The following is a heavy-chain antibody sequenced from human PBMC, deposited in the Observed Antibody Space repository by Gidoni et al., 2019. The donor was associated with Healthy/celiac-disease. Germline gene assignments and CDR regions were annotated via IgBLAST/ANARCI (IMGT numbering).Heavy chain of an antibody. V-gene: IGHV4-34*01. CDR3: EKGTVTLRGWFDP. J-gene: IGHJ5*02. Sequence: AVYGGSFSGYYWSWIRQPPGKGLEWIGVINHSGSTNYNPSRKSRVTINVDTSKNLFSLKLSAVTAAETAVYYCEKGTVTLRGWFDPWGQGTLVTVSS. CDR2: INHSGST. CDR1: GGSFSGYY. D-gene: IGHD4-17*01.